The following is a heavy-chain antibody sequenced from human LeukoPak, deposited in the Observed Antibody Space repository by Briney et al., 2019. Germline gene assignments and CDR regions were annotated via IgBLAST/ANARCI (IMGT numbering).Heavy chain of an antibody. V-gene: IGHV4-34*01. J-gene: IGHJ4*02. CDR2: INHSGST. CDR3: AVYSSGWFDY. Sequence: KPSETLSLTCAVYGGSFSGYYWSWIRQPPGKGLEWIGEINHSGSTNYNPSLKSRVTISVDTSKNQFSLKLSSVTAADTAVYYCAVYSSGWFDYWGQGTLVTVSS. D-gene: IGHD6-19*01. CDR1: GGSFSGYY.